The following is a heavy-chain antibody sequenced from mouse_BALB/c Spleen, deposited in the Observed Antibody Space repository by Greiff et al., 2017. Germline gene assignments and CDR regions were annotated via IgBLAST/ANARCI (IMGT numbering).Heavy chain of an antibody. V-gene: IGHV1-15*01. Sequence: VQLQQSGAELVRPGASVTLSCKASGYTFTDYEMHWVKQTPVHGLEWIGAIDPETGGTAYNQKFKGKATLTADKSSSTAYMELRSLTSEDSAVYYCTRNYRDGDYWGQGTTLTVSS. CDR2: IDPETGGT. CDR3: TRNYRDGDY. D-gene: IGHD2-14*01. CDR1: GYTFTDYE. J-gene: IGHJ2*01.